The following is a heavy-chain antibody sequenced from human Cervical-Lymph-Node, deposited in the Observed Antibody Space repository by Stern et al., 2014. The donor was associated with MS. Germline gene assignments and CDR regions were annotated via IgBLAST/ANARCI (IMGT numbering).Heavy chain of an antibody. V-gene: IGHV4-61*02. Sequence: QVQLQESGPGLVKPSQTLSLTCTVSGGSISSRIYYWSWIRQAAGKGLEWIGRIYVSGGTNYNPSLGSRATISVDTAKNQTSLRLSSVTAADTAVYFCAATQPLMGEDGSRLEAIDYYYGMDVWGQGTTVTVSS. CDR1: GGSISSRIYY. CDR3: AATQPLMGEDGSRLEAIDYYYGMDV. J-gene: IGHJ6*02. CDR2: IYVSGGT. D-gene: IGHD3-16*01.